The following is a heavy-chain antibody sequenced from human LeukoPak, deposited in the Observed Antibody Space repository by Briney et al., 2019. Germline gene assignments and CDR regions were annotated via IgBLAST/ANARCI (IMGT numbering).Heavy chain of an antibody. Sequence: GGSLRLSCAASGFTLSDSWMSWVRQAPGKGLEWVANMNHDGSEKDYVDSVKGRFTISRDNARNSLYLQMGSLRAEDTAVYYCATYTHWVAGDVWGQGTTVTVSS. CDR2: MNHDGSEK. J-gene: IGHJ6*02. V-gene: IGHV3-7*01. D-gene: IGHD3-16*01. CDR1: GFTLSDSW. CDR3: ATYTHWVAGDV.